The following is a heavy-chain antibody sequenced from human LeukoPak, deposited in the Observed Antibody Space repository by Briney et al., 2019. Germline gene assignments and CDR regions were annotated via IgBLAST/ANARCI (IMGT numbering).Heavy chain of an antibody. CDR3: AKALGIVGANGPRGDY. V-gene: IGHV3-30*04. CDR2: ISYDGSNK. J-gene: IGHJ4*02. D-gene: IGHD1-26*01. CDR1: GFTFSSYA. Sequence: GGSLRLSCAASGFTFSSYAMHWVRQAPGKGLEWVAVISYDGSNKYYADSVKGRFTISRDNSKNTLYLQMNSLRAEDTAVYYCAKALGIVGANGPRGDYWGQGTLVTVSS.